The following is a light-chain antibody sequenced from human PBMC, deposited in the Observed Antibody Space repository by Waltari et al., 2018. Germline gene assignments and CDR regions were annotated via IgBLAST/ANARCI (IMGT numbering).Light chain of an antibody. V-gene: IGLV2-23*01. J-gene: IGLJ1*01. Sequence: QSALTQPASVSGSPGQSITISCTGTRSYVGIYNLVSWYQQHPGKAPKRMIYEGSKRPSGVSNRFSGSKTGNTASLTISGLQAEDEADYYCCSYAGSPFVFGTGTKVTVL. CDR2: EGS. CDR3: CSYAGSPFV. CDR1: RSYVGIYNL.